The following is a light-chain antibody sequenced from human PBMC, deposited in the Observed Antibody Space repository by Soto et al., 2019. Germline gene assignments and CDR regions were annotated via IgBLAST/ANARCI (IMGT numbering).Light chain of an antibody. Sequence: EIVLTQSPGTLSLSPGERATLSCRASQSVRSSYLAWYQQKPGQAPRLLIYGASSRATGIPDRFSGSGSGTDFTLTISRLEPEDSAVYYCQQYGSSPSTFGQGTKLEIK. J-gene: IGKJ2*02. CDR3: QQYGSSPST. CDR1: QSVRSSY. CDR2: GAS. V-gene: IGKV3-20*01.